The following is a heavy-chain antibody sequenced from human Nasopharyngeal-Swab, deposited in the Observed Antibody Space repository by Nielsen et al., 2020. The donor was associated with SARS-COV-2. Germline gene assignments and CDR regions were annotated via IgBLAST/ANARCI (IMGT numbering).Heavy chain of an antibody. CDR1: GGSINNPPYF. V-gene: IGHV4-39*07. J-gene: IGHJ5*02. CDR3: AKEGATGWFDP. CDR2: VYYSGGA. Sequence: SETLSLTCSVSGGSINNPPYFWAWIRQPPGKRLEWIGSVYYSGGAYYNPSLKSRVTVSVDASKNQFSLRLTSVTAADTAVYYCAKEGATGWFDPCGQGTLVTVSS.